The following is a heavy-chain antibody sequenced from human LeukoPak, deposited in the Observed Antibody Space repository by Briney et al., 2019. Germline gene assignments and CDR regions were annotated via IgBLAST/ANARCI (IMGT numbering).Heavy chain of an antibody. Sequence: SETLSLTCDVSGYSLSSGHYWGWIRQSPGKGLEWIASMYNSGSTHFKSSLKRRVTISLDTPKNQLSLTLNSVTAADTAVYYCARHVYGRHQLQAYHFDYWGQGILVTVSS. J-gene: IGHJ4*02. CDR3: ARHVYGRHQLQAYHFDY. CDR2: MYNSGST. V-gene: IGHV4-38-2*01. CDR1: GYSLSSGHY. D-gene: IGHD2-2*01.